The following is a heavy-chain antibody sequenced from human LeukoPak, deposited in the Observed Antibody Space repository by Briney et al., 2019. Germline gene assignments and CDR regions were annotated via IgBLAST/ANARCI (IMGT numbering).Heavy chain of an antibody. CDR1: GFTFSSYG. CDR2: ISGSGGAT. CDR3: AKVAITLKVVVDDAFDI. J-gene: IGHJ3*02. D-gene: IGHD3-22*01. V-gene: IGHV3-23*01. Sequence: GGSLRLSCAASGFTFSSYGMCWVRQAPGKGLEWVSGISGSGGATYYADSVKGRFTISRDNSKNTLYLQMNSLRAEDTAVYFCAKVAITLKVVVDDAFDIWGQGTVVTVSS.